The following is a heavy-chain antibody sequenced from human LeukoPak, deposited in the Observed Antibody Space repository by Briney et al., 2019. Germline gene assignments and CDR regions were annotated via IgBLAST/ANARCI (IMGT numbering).Heavy chain of an antibody. Sequence: GGSLRLSCAASGFTFSSYAMHWVRQAPGKGLEWVAVISYDGSNKYYADSVKGRFTISRDNSKNTLYLQMNSLRAEDTAVYYCASGYYYDSSGYYEPDYYYYGMDVWGQGTTVTVSS. D-gene: IGHD3-22*01. CDR2: ISYDGSNK. CDR1: GFTFSSYA. J-gene: IGHJ6*02. V-gene: IGHV3-30-3*01. CDR3: ASGYYYDSSGYYEPDYYYYGMDV.